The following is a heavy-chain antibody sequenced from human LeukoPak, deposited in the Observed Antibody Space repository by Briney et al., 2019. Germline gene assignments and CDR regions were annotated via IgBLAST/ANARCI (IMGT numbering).Heavy chain of an antibody. CDR2: IKQDGSEK. CDR1: GFIFSSYW. Sequence: GGSLRLSCAASGFIFSSYWMSWVRQAPGKGLEWVANIKQDGSEKYYVDSVKGRFTISRDNAKNSLYLQMNSLRAEDTAVYYCARYDFWSGYCDYWGQGTLVTVSS. J-gene: IGHJ4*02. D-gene: IGHD3-3*01. CDR3: ARYDFWSGYCDY. V-gene: IGHV3-7*01.